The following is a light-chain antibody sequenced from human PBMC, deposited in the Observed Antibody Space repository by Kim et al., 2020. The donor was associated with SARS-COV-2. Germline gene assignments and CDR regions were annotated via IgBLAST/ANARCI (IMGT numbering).Light chain of an antibody. J-gene: IGLJ3*02. V-gene: IGLV6-57*03. CDR1: VGSIASYF. CDR2: EDN. Sequence: GKRLTITCPRGVGSIASYFVQWYQQRPGSAPTILIYEDNQRPSGVPDRFSGSIDSSSNSASLTISGLRTEDEADYYCHSYDSTNHVFGGGTQLTVL. CDR3: HSYDSTNHV.